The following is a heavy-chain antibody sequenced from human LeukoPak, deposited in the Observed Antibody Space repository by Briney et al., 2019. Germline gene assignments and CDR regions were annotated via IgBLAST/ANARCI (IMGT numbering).Heavy chain of an antibody. CDR3: AREPVPQFGYYYGMDV. CDR2: IWFDGKNE. CDR1: GFILNSYG. V-gene: IGHV3-33*01. D-gene: IGHD3-10*01. J-gene: IGHJ6*02. Sequence: GGSLRLSCAASGFILNSYGMHWVRQAPGKGLEWVADIWFDGKNEHFADSVKGRFAISRDNSKNTVYLQINSLRAEDTAVYYCAREPVPQFGYYYGMDVWGQGTTVTVSS.